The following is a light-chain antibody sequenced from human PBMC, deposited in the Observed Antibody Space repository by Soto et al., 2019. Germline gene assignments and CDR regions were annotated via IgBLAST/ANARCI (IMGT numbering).Light chain of an antibody. CDR3: SSYTSSSTGGYV. J-gene: IGLJ1*01. V-gene: IGLV2-14*03. CDR2: DVS. Sequence: QSALTQPASVSGSPGQSITISCTGTSSDVGGYNYVSWYQHHPGKAPKLMIYDVSTRPSGVSNRFSGSKSGNTASLTISGLQAEDEADYYCSSYTSSSTGGYVFGAGTKVTGL. CDR1: SSDVGGYNY.